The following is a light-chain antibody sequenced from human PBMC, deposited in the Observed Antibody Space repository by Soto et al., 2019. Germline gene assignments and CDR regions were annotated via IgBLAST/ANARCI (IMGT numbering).Light chain of an antibody. J-gene: IGLJ1*01. CDR2: DVS. CDR1: SSDVGGYNY. V-gene: IGLV2-14*01. Sequence: QSALTQPASVSGSPGQSITISCTGTSSDVGGYNYVSRYQQHPGKAPKLMIYDVSNRPSGVSNRFSGSKSGNTASLTISGLQAEDEADYYCSSYTGSSTLLYVFGTGTKVTVL. CDR3: SSYTGSSTLLYV.